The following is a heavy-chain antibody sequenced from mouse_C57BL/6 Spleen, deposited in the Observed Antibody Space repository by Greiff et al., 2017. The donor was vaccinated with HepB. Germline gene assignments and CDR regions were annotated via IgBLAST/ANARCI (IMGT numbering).Heavy chain of an antibody. V-gene: IGHV5-17*01. CDR2: ISSGSSTI. D-gene: IGHD4-1*01. CDR1: GFTFSDYG. Sequence: EVMLVESGGGLVKPGGSLKLSCAASGFTFSDYGMHWVRQAPEKGLEWVAYISSGSSTIYYADTVKGRFTISRDNAKNTLFLQMTSLRSEDTAMYYRARELGPYFDYWGQGTTLTVSS. CDR3: ARELGPYFDY. J-gene: IGHJ2*01.